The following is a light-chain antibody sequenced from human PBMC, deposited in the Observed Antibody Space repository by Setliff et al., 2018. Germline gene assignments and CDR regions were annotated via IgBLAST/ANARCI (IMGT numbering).Light chain of an antibody. Sequence: DIQMTQSPSSLSASVGDRVSITCRASQGIRNDLGWYQQRPGKAPRLLIHTASSLQSGVPPRISGSGFGTEFTLTVHSLQPEDFATYYCQQSYTMPWTFGQGTKV. CDR3: QQSYTMPWT. J-gene: IGKJ1*01. CDR2: TAS. V-gene: IGKV1-17*01. CDR1: QGIRND.